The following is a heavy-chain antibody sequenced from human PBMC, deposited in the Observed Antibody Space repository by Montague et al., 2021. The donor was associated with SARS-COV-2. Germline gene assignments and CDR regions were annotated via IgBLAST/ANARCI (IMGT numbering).Heavy chain of an antibody. CDR1: GGSLSGYY. D-gene: IGHD3-3*01. CDR2: INHSGNT. Sequence: SETLSLTCAVYGGSLSGYYWAWIRQPPGKGLEWIGEINHSGNTNYNPSLKSRLTISVDTSKKQFPLKLSSVTTADTAVYYCARGADYDFWSGYLRCKWFDPWGLGTPVTVSS. CDR3: ARGADYDFWSGYLRCKWFDP. J-gene: IGHJ5*02. V-gene: IGHV4-34*01.